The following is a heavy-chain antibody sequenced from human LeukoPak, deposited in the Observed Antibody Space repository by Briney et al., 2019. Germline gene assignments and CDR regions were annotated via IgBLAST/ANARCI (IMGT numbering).Heavy chain of an antibody. J-gene: IGHJ4*02. D-gene: IGHD5-12*01. CDR3: ARGGRGHVFDY. Sequence: SETLPLTCTVSGGSISSSSYYWGWIRQPPGKGLEWIGSIYYSGSTYYNPSLKSRVTISVDTSKNQFSLKLSSVTAADTAVYYCARGGRGHVFDYWGQGTLVTVSS. CDR1: GGSISSSSYY. V-gene: IGHV4-39*01. CDR2: IYYSGST.